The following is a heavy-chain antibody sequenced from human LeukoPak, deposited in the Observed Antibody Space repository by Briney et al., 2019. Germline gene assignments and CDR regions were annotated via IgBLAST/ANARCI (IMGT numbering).Heavy chain of an antibody. CDR1: GGSFSGYY. V-gene: IGHV4-34*01. J-gene: IGHJ4*02. CDR2: INHSGST. CDR3: ARVVKGIRFLEWLLWD. D-gene: IGHD3-3*01. Sequence: SETLSLTCAVYGGSFSGYYWSWIRQPPGKGLEWIGEINHSGSTNYNPSLKSRVTISVDTSKNQFSLKLSSVTAADTAVYYCARVVKGIRFLEWLLWDWGQGTLVTVSS.